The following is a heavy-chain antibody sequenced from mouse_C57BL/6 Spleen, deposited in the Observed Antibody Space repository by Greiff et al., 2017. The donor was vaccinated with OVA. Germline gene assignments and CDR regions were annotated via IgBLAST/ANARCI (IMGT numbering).Heavy chain of an antibody. CDR1: GYTFTSYW. CDR2: INPSNGGT. D-gene: IGHD1-1*01. V-gene: IGHV1-53*01. Sequence: QVHVKQPGTELVKPGASVKLSCKASGYTFTSYWMHWVKQRPGQGLEWIGNINPSNGGTNYNEKFKSKATLTVDKSSSTAYMQLSSLTSEDSAVYYCARRFYYYGSSYAHFDVWGTGTTVTVSS. J-gene: IGHJ1*03. CDR3: ARRFYYYGSSYAHFDV.